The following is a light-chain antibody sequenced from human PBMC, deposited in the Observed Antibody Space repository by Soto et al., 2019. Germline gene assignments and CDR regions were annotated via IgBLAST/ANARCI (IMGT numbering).Light chain of an antibody. V-gene: IGKV3D-15*01. Sequence: EILMTQSPATLSVSPGERATLSWRASQSVSSNLAWYQQKPGQAPRLLIYGASTRATGIPARFSGSGSETEFTLTISSLKSEDSAIYYCQQYFNWPPYTFGQGTKVDIK. CDR2: GAS. CDR1: QSVSSN. CDR3: QQYFNWPPYT. J-gene: IGKJ2*01.